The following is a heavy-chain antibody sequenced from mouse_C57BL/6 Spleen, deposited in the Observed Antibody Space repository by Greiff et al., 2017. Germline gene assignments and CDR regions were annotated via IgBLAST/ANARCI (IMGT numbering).Heavy chain of an antibody. CDR3: ASGGVYDSSSCAMDD. CDR1: GFTFSDYY. CDR2: INYDGSST. Sequence: EVKVVESEGGLVQPGSSMKLSCTASGFTFSDYYMAWVRQVPEKGLEWVANINYDGSSTYYLDSLKSRFIISRDNAKNILYLQMSSLKSEDTATYYCASGGVYDSSSCAMDDWGQGTSVTVSS. V-gene: IGHV5-16*01. D-gene: IGHD1-1*01. J-gene: IGHJ4*01.